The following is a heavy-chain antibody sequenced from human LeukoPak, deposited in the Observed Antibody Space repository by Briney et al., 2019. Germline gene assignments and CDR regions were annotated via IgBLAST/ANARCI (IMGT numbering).Heavy chain of an antibody. Sequence: PSQTLSLTCTVSGGSISSGDYYWSWIRQPPGKGLEWIGYIYYSGSTYYNPSLKSRVTISVDTSKNQFSLKLSSVTAADTAVYYCARGRWELLRGAYFDYWGQGTLVTVSS. CDR2: IYYSGST. V-gene: IGHV4-30-4*01. J-gene: IGHJ4*02. CDR3: ARGRWELLRGAYFDY. D-gene: IGHD1-26*01. CDR1: GGSISSGDYY.